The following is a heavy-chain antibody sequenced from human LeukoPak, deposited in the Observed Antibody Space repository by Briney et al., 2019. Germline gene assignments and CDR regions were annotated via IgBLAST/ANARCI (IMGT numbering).Heavy chain of an antibody. D-gene: IGHD3-9*01. CDR1: GFTFSSYS. V-gene: IGHV3-21*01. CDR3: ARVSYDILTGYSYIDY. CDR2: IRSSSSYI. J-gene: IGHJ4*02. Sequence: KLGGSLRLSCAASGFTFSSYSMNWVRQAPGKGLEWVSSIRSSSSYIYYADSVKGRFTISRDNAKNSLYLQMNSLRAEDTAVYYCARVSYDILTGYSYIDYWGQGTLVTVSS.